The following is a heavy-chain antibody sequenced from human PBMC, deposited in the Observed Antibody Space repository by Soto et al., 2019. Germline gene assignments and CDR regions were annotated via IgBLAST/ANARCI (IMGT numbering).Heavy chain of an antibody. D-gene: IGHD3-10*01. J-gene: IGHJ6*02. Sequence: GGSLRLSCAASGFTFSSYSMNWVRQAPGKWLEWVSSISSSSSYIYYADSVKGRFTISRDNAKNSLYLQMNSLRAEDTAVYYCASREGDNYYYYYYGMDVWGQGXTVTVSS. CDR1: GFTFSSYS. CDR3: ASREGDNYYYYYYGMDV. V-gene: IGHV3-21*01. CDR2: ISSSSSYI.